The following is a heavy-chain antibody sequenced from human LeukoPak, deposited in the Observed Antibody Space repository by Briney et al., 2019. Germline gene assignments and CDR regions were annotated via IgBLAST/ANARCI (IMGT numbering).Heavy chain of an antibody. V-gene: IGHV3-21*01. D-gene: IGHD3-22*01. CDR2: ISSSSGHI. Sequence: NPGGSLRLSCAASGFTFGSYSMNWVRQAPGKGLEWVSSISSSSGHIFYTDSVKGRFTISRDNAKNSLSLQMNSLRAEDTAVYYCARDSIVVFRRNFDYWGQGTLVTVSS. CDR3: ARDSIVVFRRNFDY. J-gene: IGHJ4*02. CDR1: GFTFGSYS.